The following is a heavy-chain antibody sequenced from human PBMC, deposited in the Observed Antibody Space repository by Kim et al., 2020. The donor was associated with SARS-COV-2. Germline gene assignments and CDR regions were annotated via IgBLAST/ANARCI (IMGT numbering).Heavy chain of an antibody. J-gene: IGHJ5*02. CDR2: IGSGGNT. CDR1: GFTSSTYA. D-gene: IGHD3-10*01. CDR3: AKGLAAGRNWFDP. Sequence: GGYLRLSCAASGFTSSTYAMNWVRQAPGKGLEWVSTIGSGGNTYYADSVKGRFTISRDNSKDTLYLEMNSLRADDTAVYYCAKGLAAGRNWFDPWGQGTLVTVCS. V-gene: IGHV3-23*01.